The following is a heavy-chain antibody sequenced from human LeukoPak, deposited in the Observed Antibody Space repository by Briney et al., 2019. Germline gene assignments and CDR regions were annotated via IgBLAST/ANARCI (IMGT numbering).Heavy chain of an antibody. D-gene: IGHD1-1*01. CDR3: ARGRTDRGRYYYYYMDV. Sequence: ASVKVSCKASGYTFTGYYMHWVRQAPGQGLEWMGWINPNSGGTNYAQKFQGRVTMTRDTSISTAYMEPSRLRSDDTAVYYCARGRTDRGRYYYYYMDVWGKGTTVTVSS. CDR2: INPNSGGT. V-gene: IGHV1-2*02. J-gene: IGHJ6*03. CDR1: GYTFTGYY.